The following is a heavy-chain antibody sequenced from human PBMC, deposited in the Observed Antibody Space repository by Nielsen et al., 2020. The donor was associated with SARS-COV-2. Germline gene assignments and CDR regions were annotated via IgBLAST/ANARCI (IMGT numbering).Heavy chain of an antibody. Sequence: SETLSLTCTVSGGSISSGDDYWSWIRQPPGKGLEWIGHIYYSGSTYYKPSLKSRVTISVDTSKNQFSLKLSSVTAADTAVYYCARVSLPPYYYYGMDVWGQGTTVTVSS. CDR3: ARVSLPPYYYYGMDV. J-gene: IGHJ6*02. V-gene: IGHV4-30-4*01. CDR2: IYYSGST. D-gene: IGHD1-26*01. CDR1: GGSISSGDDY.